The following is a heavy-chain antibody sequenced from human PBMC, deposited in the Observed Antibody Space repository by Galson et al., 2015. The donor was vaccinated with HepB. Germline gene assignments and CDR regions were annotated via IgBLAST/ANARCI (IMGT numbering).Heavy chain of an antibody. CDR2: IDPSDSYT. CDR3: ASPTGIAAAGTAFDI. D-gene: IGHD6-13*01. CDR1: GYSFTSYW. V-gene: IGHV5-10-1*01. J-gene: IGHJ3*02. Sequence: QSGAEVKKPGESLRISCKGSGYSFTSYWISWVRQMPGKGLEWMGRIDPSDSYTNYSPSFQGHVTISADKSISTAYLQWSSLKASDTAMYYCASPTGIAAAGTAFDIWGQGTMVTVSS.